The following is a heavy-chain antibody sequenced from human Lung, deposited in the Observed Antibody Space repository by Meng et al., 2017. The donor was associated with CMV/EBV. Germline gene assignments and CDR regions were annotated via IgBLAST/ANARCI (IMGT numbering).Heavy chain of an antibody. J-gene: IGHJ6*02. D-gene: IGHD2-2*01. CDR2: IIPILGIA. Sequence: SXXVSXKASGGTFSSYAISWVRQAPGQGLEWMGGIIPILGIANYAQKFQGRVTITADKSTSTAYMELSSLRSEDTAVYYCARAIIRGVPAVDYYYGMDVWXQGTMVTVSS. CDR3: ARAIIRGVPAVDYYYGMDV. CDR1: GGTFSSYA. V-gene: IGHV1-69*10.